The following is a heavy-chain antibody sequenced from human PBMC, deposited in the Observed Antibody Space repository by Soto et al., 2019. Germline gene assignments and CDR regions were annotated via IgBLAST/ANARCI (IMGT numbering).Heavy chain of an antibody. J-gene: IGHJ6*02. CDR2: IYSGGST. V-gene: IGHV3-53*02. D-gene: IGHD3-10*01. CDR1: GFTVSSNY. Sequence: EVQLVETGGGLIQPGGSLRLSCAASGFTVSSNYMSWVRQAPGKGLEWDSVIYSGGSTYYADSVKGRFTISRDNSKNTLYLQMNSLRAEDTAVYYCARGPFRGVYYYYYGMDVWGQGTTVTVSS. CDR3: ARGPFRGVYYYYYGMDV.